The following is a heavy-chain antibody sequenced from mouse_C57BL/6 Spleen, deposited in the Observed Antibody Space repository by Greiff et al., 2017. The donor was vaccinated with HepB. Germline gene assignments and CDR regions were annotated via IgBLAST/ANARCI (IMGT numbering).Heavy chain of an antibody. D-gene: IGHD1-1*01. V-gene: IGHV5-4*01. CDR1: GFTFSSYA. CDR2: ISDGGSYT. Sequence: EVQGVESGGGLVKPGGSLKLSCAASGFTFSSYAMSWVRQTPEKRLEWVATISDGGSYTYYPDNVKGRFTISRDNAKNNLYLQMSHLKSEDTAMYYCARGYYGSSFYWYFDVWGTGTTVTVSS. CDR3: ARGYYGSSFYWYFDV. J-gene: IGHJ1*03.